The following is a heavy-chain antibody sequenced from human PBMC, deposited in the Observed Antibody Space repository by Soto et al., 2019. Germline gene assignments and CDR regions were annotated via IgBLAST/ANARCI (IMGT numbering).Heavy chain of an antibody. J-gene: IGHJ3*02. Sequence: ETLSLTCTVSGGSISSYYWSWIRQPPGKGMDWIGYIYYSGSTNYNPSLKSRVTISVDTSKNQFSLKLSSVTAADTAVYYCARAERITIFGVVTTGDAFDIWGQGTMVTVSS. CDR2: IYYSGST. D-gene: IGHD3-3*01. CDR1: GGSISSYY. CDR3: ARAERITIFGVVTTGDAFDI. V-gene: IGHV4-59*08.